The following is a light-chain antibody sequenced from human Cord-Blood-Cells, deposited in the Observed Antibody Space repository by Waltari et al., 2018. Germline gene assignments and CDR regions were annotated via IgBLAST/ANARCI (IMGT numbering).Light chain of an antibody. CDR2: WAS. V-gene: IGKV4-1*01. CDR1: QSVLYRSNNKNH. J-gene: IGKJ4*01. CDR3: QQEYRVPLA. Sequence: DIVMTHTPDSLAVSLVERATINSKSSQSVLYRSNNKNHIAWYQQKPGQPPKRRSYWASTRESGVPERFSRRGSGQDVAVTISSQQAEDVGVYVPQQEYRVPLALGGGTQVELK.